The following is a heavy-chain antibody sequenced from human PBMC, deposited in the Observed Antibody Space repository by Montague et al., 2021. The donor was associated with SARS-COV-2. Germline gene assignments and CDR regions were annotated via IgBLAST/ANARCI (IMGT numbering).Heavy chain of an antibody. Sequence: SETLSLTCTVSGGSISNFYWSWLRQPPGRGLEWIAYVFYSGTTSYNPSPKSRATISVDTSKNQFSLRLDSVTAADTAVYYCARDQSTRPRWYSDLWGRGTLVTVSS. J-gene: IGHJ2*01. CDR3: ARDQSTRPRWYSDL. D-gene: IGHD1-1*01. CDR1: GGSISNFY. CDR2: VFYSGTT. V-gene: IGHV4-59*01.